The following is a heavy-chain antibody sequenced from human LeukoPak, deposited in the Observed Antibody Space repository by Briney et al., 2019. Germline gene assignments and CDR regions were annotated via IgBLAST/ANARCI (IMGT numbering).Heavy chain of an antibody. CDR1: GFTFDDYA. J-gene: IGHJ4*02. D-gene: IGHD3-10*01. CDR3: AKAVPGTKYYFDY. CDR2: ISWNSGSI. V-gene: IGHV3-9*01. Sequence: PGGSLRLSCAASGFTFDDYAMPWVRQAPGKGLEWVSGISWNSGSIGYADSVKGRFTISRDNAKNSLYLQMNSLRAEDSALYYCAKAVPGTKYYFDYWGQGTLVTVSS.